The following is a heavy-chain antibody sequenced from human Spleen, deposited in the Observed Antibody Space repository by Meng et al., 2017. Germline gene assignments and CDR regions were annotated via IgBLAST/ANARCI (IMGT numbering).Heavy chain of an antibody. CDR2: IKQDLSET. CDR1: GFTFSSYW. Sequence: GESLKISCVASGFTFSSYWMTWVRQAPGKGLEWVANIKQDLSETYYVDSVKGRFTISRDNANNLLYLQMNSLRAEDTAVYYCATFAIVGAPFDYWGQGTLVTVSS. CDR3: ATFAIVGAPFDY. V-gene: IGHV3-7*01. D-gene: IGHD1-26*01. J-gene: IGHJ4*02.